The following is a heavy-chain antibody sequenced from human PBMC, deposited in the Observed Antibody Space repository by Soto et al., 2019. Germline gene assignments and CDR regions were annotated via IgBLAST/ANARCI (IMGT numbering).Heavy chain of an antibody. CDR2: IDPSDSYT. CDR3: ARPDYYGSGSYYDRIYYYGMDV. CDR1: GYSFTSYW. J-gene: IGHJ6*02. V-gene: IGHV5-10-1*01. D-gene: IGHD3-10*01. Sequence: GESLKISCKGSGYSFTSYWIIWVRQMPGKGLEWMGRIDPSDSYTNYSPSFQGHVTISADKSISTAYLQWSSLKASDTAMYYCARPDYYGSGSYYDRIYYYGMDVWGQGTTVTVSS.